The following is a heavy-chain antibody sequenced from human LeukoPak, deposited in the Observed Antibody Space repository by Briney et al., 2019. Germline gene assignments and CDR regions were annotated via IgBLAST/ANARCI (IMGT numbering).Heavy chain of an antibody. CDR2: TSAYNGNT. CDR3: ARLSGHSSSWYAKGDDAFDT. D-gene: IGHD6-13*01. V-gene: IGHV1-18*01. CDR1: GYTFTSYG. J-gene: IGHJ3*02. Sequence: ASVKVSCKASGYTFTSYGISWVRQAPGQGLEWMGWTSAYNGNTNYAQRLQGRVTMTTDTSTSTAYMELRSLRSDDTAVYYCARLSGHSSSWYAKGDDAFDTWGQGTMVTVSS.